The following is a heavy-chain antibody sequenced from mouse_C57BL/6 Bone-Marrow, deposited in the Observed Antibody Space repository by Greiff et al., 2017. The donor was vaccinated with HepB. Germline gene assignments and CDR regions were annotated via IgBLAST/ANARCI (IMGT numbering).Heavy chain of an antibody. D-gene: IGHD1-1*01. V-gene: IGHV5-17*01. CDR3: ARRAGSSPYYFDY. CDR1: GFTFSDYG. Sequence: EVQLVESGGGLVKPGGSLKLSWAASGFTFSDYGMHWVRQAPEKGLEWVAYISSGSSTIYYADTVKGRFTISRDNAKNTLFLQMTSLRSEDTAMYYCARRAGSSPYYFDYWGQGTTLTVSS. CDR2: ISSGSSTI. J-gene: IGHJ2*01.